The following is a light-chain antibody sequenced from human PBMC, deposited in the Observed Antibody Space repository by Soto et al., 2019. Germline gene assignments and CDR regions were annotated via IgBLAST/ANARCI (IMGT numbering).Light chain of an antibody. Sequence: DIQMTQSPSSLSGSAGDRVTITCRASQSISGYLNWYQQKPGKAPKVLMYGTSILQTGVSSRFSGSGSGTDFTLTITSLQPEDFATYYCQQSYSTPWTFGQGTKVEIK. CDR3: QQSYSTPWT. V-gene: IGKV1-39*01. J-gene: IGKJ1*01. CDR2: GTS. CDR1: QSISGY.